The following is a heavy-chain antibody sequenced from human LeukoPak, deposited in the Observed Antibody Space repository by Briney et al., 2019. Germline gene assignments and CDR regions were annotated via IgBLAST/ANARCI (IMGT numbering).Heavy chain of an antibody. D-gene: IGHD2-2*01. CDR2: THYSGTS. Sequence: TSSETLSLTCTVSGGSIISSYWSWIRQPPGKGLEWIGYTHYSGTSDYNPSLKSRVTISIDTPKNHFSLKLSSVTGADTAVYYCARGSTKFDYWGQGTLVTVSS. V-gene: IGHV4-59*01. J-gene: IGHJ4*02. CDR3: ARGSTKFDY. CDR1: GGSIISSY.